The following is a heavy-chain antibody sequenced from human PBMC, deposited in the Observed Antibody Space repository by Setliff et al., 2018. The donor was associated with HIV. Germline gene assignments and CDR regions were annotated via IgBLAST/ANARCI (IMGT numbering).Heavy chain of an antibody. CDR2: IFPGGAT. J-gene: IGHJ4*02. Sequence: SETLSLTCSVSGVSISSYYWSWIRHSPGKGLEWIGIIFPGGATNYNPSLTSRVTISVDTSKNHLFLKLTSVTTADTAVYVCAKSSPSIGYITDCWGQGAPVTVSS. CDR1: GVSISSYY. CDR3: AKSSPSIGYITDC. D-gene: IGHD5-12*01. V-gene: IGHV4-59*01.